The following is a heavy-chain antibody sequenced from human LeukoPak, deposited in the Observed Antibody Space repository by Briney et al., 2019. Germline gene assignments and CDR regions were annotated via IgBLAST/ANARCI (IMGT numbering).Heavy chain of an antibody. V-gene: IGHV4-59*12. CDR1: GGSISTYS. D-gene: IGHD6-19*01. Sequence: SETLSLTCTVSGGSISTYSWIYIRQPPGKGLEWIGNISYSGSTKYNPSLKSRVTMSVDTSKNQFSLKLSSVTAADTAVYYCARDGAVAGTPLDYWGQGTLVTVSS. CDR3: ARDGAVAGTPLDY. CDR2: ISYSGST. J-gene: IGHJ4*02.